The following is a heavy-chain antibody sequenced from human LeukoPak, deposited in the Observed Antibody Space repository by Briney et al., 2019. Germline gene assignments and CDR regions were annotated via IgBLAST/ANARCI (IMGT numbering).Heavy chain of an antibody. CDR3: TSLGGLDY. D-gene: IGHD1-26*01. Sequence: GRSLRLPCAASGFIFSNYWMHWVRQAPGKGLVWVSRINGDGSSVSYADFVKGRFTISRDNAKNTMYLQMDSLRAEDTAVYYCTSLGGLDYWGQGTLVTVSS. J-gene: IGHJ4*02. V-gene: IGHV3-74*01. CDR1: GFIFSNYW. CDR2: INGDGSSV.